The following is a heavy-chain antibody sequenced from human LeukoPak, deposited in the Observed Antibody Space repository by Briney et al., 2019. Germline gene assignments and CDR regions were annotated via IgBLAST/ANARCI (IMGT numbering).Heavy chain of an antibody. CDR2: MNPNSGNT. V-gene: IGHV1-8*01. CDR1: GYTFTTYD. D-gene: IGHD3-3*01. J-gene: IGHJ5*02. Sequence: ASVKVSCKASGYTFTTYDINWVRQATGQGLEWMGWMNPNSGNTGYAQKFQGRVTITRNTSISTAYMELSSLRSEDTAVYYCARGLMSGFWSGYFFMVPQAHWFDPWGQGTLVTVSS. CDR3: ARGLMSGFWSGYFFMVPQAHWFDP.